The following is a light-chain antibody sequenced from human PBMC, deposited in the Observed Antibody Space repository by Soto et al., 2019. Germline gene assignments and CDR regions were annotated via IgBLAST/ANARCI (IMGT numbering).Light chain of an antibody. V-gene: IGKV1-5*01. Sequence: DIQMTQSPSTVAASVGATVATTCRASHRVDRYLAWYQHKPGKAPHLLLYDASSLQSGVPSRFSGSGSGTEFTLTISSLQPDDFTTFYCQQYKDYTWTFGQGTKVDIK. CDR1: HRVDRY. CDR3: QQYKDYTWT. J-gene: IGKJ1*01. CDR2: DAS.